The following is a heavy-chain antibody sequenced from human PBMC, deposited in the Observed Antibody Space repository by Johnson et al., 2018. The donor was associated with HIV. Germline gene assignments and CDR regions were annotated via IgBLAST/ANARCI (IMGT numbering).Heavy chain of an antibody. CDR3: ARDYYDSSGYHHAFDI. Sequence: VQLVESGGGLVQPGGSLRLSCAASGFIFSSYAMSWVRQAPGKGLEWVSAISGSGGSTYYADSVKGRFTISRDNSKNTVYLQMNSLRAEDTAVYYCARDYYDSSGYHHAFDIWGQGTMVTVSS. J-gene: IGHJ3*02. CDR2: ISGSGGST. CDR1: GFIFSSYA. D-gene: IGHD3-22*01. V-gene: IGHV3-23*04.